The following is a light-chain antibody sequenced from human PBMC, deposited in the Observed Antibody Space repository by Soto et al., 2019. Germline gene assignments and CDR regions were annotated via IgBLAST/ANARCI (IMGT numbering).Light chain of an antibody. CDR3: CSCAGPNTFVV. Sequence: QSVLTQPRSVSGSPGQSVTISCTGTSSDVGGYNYVSWYQQHPGKAPKLMIYDVSKRPSGVPDRFSGSKSGNTASLTISGLQAEDEADYYCCSCAGPNTFVVLGGGTKVTVL. V-gene: IGLV2-11*01. J-gene: IGLJ2*01. CDR2: DVS. CDR1: SSDVGGYNY.